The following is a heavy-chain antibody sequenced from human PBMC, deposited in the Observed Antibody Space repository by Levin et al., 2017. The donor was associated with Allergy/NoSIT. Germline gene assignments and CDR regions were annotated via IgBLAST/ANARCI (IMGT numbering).Heavy chain of an antibody. CDR1: GFTFSNYW. CDR3: ARDDVANCGGDCSTFDY. J-gene: IGHJ4*02. V-gene: IGHV3-7*01. CDR2: IQQNGGDK. Sequence: SGGSLRLSCTASGFTFSNYWMSWVRQAPGKGLEWVANIQQNGGDKYYVDSVKGRFTISRDNAKNSLYLQMNSLRAEDTAVYYCARDDVANCGGDCSTFDYWGQGTLVTVSS. D-gene: IGHD2-21*02.